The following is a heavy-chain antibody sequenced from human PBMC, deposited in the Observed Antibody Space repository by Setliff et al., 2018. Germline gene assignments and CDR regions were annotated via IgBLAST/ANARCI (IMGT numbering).Heavy chain of an antibody. J-gene: IGHJ4*02. CDR3: ARVSRSYGLPLDY. CDR1: GGSFSAYY. Sequence: LSLTCAVYGGSFSAYYMSWIRQAPGKGLEWVSYISSSGSTIYYADSVKGRFTISRDNAKNSLYLQMNSLRAEDTAVYYCARVSRSYGLPLDYWGQGTLVTVSS. D-gene: IGHD5-18*01. CDR2: ISSSGSTI. V-gene: IGHV3-11*04.